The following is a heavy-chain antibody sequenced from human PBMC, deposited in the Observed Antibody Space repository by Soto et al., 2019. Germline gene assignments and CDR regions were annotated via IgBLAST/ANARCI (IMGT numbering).Heavy chain of an antibody. J-gene: IGHJ6*02. D-gene: IGHD3-16*01. CDR3: ARDVLGGYYGMDV. CDR1: GYTFTTYY. V-gene: IGHV1-46*01. CDR2: INPSGGTT. Sequence: GASVKVSCKASGYTFTTYYMHWVRQAPGQGLEWMGIINPSGGTTGFAQKFQGRVTMTRDTSTSTAYMELSSLRSEDTAVYYCARDVLGGYYGMDVWGQGTTVTVSS.